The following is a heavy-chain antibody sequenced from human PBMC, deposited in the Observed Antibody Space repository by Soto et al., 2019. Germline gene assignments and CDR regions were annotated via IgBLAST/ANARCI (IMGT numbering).Heavy chain of an antibody. CDR3: ARVASDYINAVDN. J-gene: IGHJ4*02. CDR1: GFTFNAYA. V-gene: IGHV3-23*01. D-gene: IGHD4-4*01. Sequence: EVQLLESGGGLVQPGGSLRLSCAASGFTFNAYAMTWVRQAPGKGLEWVSAIGGSGGNRYYADSVRGRCTISRDNSKDTVDLQMNSLRVEDTAVYYCARVASDYINAVDNWGQGILVTVSS. CDR2: IGGSGGNR.